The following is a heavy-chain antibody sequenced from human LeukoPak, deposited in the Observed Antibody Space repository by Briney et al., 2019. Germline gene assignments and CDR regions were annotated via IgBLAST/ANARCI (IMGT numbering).Heavy chain of an antibody. J-gene: IGHJ5*02. CDR3: AKDAGNYDFWSGYYTVPWFDP. CDR2: ISGSGGST. V-gene: IGHV3-23*01. Sequence: HPGGSLRLSCAASGFTSSSYAMSWVRQAPGKGLEWVSAISGSGGSTYYADSVKGRFTISRDNSKNTLYLQMNSLRAEDTAVYYCAKDAGNYDFWSGYYTVPWFDPWGQGTLVTVSS. D-gene: IGHD3-3*01. CDR1: GFTSSSYA.